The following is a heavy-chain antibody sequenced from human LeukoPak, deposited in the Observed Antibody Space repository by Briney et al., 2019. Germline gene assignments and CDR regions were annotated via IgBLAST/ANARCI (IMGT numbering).Heavy chain of an antibody. Sequence: GGSLRLSCAASGFMFSSYAMSWVRQAPGKGLEYVSGSSSNGGRTYYADSVKGRFTISRDNSKNTLYLQMSSLRPEDTAVYYCVNQISGWVYWGQGTLVTVSS. J-gene: IGHJ4*02. V-gene: IGHV3-64D*06. CDR3: VNQISGWVY. D-gene: IGHD6-19*01. CDR2: SSSNGGRT. CDR1: GFMFSSYA.